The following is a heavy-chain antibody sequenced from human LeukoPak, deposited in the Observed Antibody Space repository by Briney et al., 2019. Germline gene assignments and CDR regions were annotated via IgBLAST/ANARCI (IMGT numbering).Heavy chain of an antibody. J-gene: IGHJ4*02. CDR3: ARESIWAGISWSYVDY. Sequence: ASVKVSCKASGYTFTSYGISWVRQAPGQGLEWMGWISAYNGNTNYAQKLQGRVTMTTDTSTSTAYMELRSLRSDDTAVYYCARESIWAGISWSYVDYWGQGTLVSVSS. CDR2: ISAYNGNT. D-gene: IGHD6-13*01. CDR1: GYTFTSYG. V-gene: IGHV1-18*01.